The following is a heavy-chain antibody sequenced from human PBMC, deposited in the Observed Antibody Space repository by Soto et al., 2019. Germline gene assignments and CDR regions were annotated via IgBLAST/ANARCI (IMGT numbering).Heavy chain of an antibody. CDR3: APSRRSSGDAFDF. V-gene: IGHV2-5*01. D-gene: IGHD6-6*01. J-gene: IGHJ3*01. Sequence: SGPALVNPTPTLTLTCTFSWFSLTTSGVGVGWIRQPPGKALEWLALIYWNDDERYSTAVRSRLTITTDNSKNQVVLTMTNMEAVDTATYYCAPSRRSSGDAFDFWGQGTMVTVSS. CDR1: WFSLTTSGVG. CDR2: IYWNDDE.